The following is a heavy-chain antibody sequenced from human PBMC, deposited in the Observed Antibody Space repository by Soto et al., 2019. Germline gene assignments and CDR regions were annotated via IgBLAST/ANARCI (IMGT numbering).Heavy chain of an antibody. CDR3: GRVPSYLPEDY. CDR2: ISAYNGDT. Sequence: QVQLVQSGGEVKEPGASVRVSCKASGYTFTDYGFTWVRQAPGQGLEWMGWISAYNGDTKYAKKFQGRVTLTTDSCTNTAYMEVRSPISDVAAVYYWGRVPSYLPEDYWGQGTLVTVSS. CDR1: GYTFTDYG. V-gene: IGHV1-18*01. J-gene: IGHJ4*02. D-gene: IGHD3-16*01.